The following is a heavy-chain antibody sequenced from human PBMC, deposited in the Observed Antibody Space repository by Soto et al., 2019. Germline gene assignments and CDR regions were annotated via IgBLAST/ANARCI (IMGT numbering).Heavy chain of an antibody. Sequence: SSETLSLTCTVSGGSISSSSYYWGWIRQPPGKGLEWIGSIYYSGSTYYSPSLKSRVTISVDTSKNQFSLKLSSVTAADTAVYYCARFHTAMVSNWFDPWGQGTLVTVSS. D-gene: IGHD5-18*01. CDR1: GGSISSSSYY. V-gene: IGHV4-39*07. CDR3: ARFHTAMVSNWFDP. CDR2: IYYSGST. J-gene: IGHJ5*02.